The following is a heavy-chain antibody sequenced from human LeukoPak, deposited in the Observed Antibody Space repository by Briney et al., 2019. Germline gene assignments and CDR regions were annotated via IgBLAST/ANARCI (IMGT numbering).Heavy chain of an antibody. J-gene: IGHJ4*02. D-gene: IGHD3-10*01. CDR1: GFTFSSYE. V-gene: IGHV3-48*03. CDR2: ISSSGSAI. CDR3: VRQAGRAGGQ. Sequence: GGSLRLSCAASGFTFSSYEMNWVRQAPGKGLEWVSYISSSGSAIYYADSVKGRFTISRDNAKSFLYLQMNSLRVEDTAVYHCVRQAGRAGGQWGQGTLIAVSS.